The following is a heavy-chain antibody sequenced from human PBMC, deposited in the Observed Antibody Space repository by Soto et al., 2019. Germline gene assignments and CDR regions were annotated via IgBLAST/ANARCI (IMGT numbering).Heavy chain of an antibody. CDR2: IVPRVNSK. CDR1: GGTFSNYG. CDR3: ARVLIGGQIVTARGAFDY. D-gene: IGHD2-21*02. Sequence: QVQLVQSGAGVMKPGESLNVSCEASGGTFSNYGFAWVRQAPGKGLEWMGGIVPRVNSKNYPQQFQGRVTITADESTSTTYMELTSLGSEDTAFYYGARVLIGGQIVTARGAFDYWGQGTLVTVSS. J-gene: IGHJ4*02. V-gene: IGHV1-69*01.